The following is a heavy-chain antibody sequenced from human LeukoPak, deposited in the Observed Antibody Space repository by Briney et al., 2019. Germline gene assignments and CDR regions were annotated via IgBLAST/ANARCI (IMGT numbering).Heavy chain of an antibody. D-gene: IGHD6-19*01. CDR2: MNPNSGNT. CDR3: ARGFTSGWYANWFDP. V-gene: IGHV1-8*01. CDR1: GYTFTSYD. J-gene: IGHJ5*02. Sequence: GASVKVSCKASGYTFTSYDINWVRQATGQELEWMGWMNPNSGNTGYVEKFQGRVNMTRDASISTAYMELSSLRSEDTAVYYCARGFTSGWYANWFDPWSQGTLVTVSS.